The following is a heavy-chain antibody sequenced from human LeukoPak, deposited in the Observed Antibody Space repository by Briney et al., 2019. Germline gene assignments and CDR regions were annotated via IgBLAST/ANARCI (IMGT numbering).Heavy chain of an antibody. D-gene: IGHD3-10*01. J-gene: IGHJ4*02. CDR2: IYSSGRT. CDR1: GFTVSSNY. Sequence: GGSLRLSCAASGFTVSSNYMNWVRQAPGKALEWISVIYSSGRTYYADAVKGRFTISTDKSKNTLSLQMNSLRADDTAVYYCARGLYDSGTYYPFYFDSWGQGTLVSVSS. CDR3: ARGLYDSGTYYPFYFDS. V-gene: IGHV3-66*02.